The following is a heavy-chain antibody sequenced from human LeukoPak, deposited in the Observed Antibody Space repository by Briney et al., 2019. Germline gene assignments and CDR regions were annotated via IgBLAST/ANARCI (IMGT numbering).Heavy chain of an antibody. J-gene: IGHJ4*02. CDR3: AKHQRYFDWLLTFDY. V-gene: IGHV3-23*01. CDR2: ISGSGGST. D-gene: IGHD3-9*01. Sequence: GGSLRLSCAASGFTFSSYGMSWVRQAPGKGLEWVSAISGSGGSTYYADSVKGRFTISRDNSKNTLYLQMNSLRAEDTAVYYCAKHQRYFDWLLTFDYWGQGTLVTVSS. CDR1: GFTFSSYG.